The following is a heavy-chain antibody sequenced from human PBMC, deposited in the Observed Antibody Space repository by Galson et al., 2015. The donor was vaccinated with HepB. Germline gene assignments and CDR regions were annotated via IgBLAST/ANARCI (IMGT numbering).Heavy chain of an antibody. CDR1: GFTFDIYA. CDR3: AKGGSVTASGFES. D-gene: IGHD2-21*02. V-gene: IGHV3-23*01. Sequence: SLRLSCAAAGFTFDIYAMSWVRQAPGKGLEWVSVITGDGGPTYYADSVRGRFTISRDNSKNTLYLEMSSLRAEDTAIYYCAKGGSVTASGFESWGQGTLVTVSS. CDR2: ITGDGGPT. J-gene: IGHJ4*02.